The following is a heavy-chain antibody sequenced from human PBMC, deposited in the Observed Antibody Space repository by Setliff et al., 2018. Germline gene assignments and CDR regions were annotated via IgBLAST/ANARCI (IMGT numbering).Heavy chain of an antibody. CDR2: ISPGRSI. V-gene: IGHV4-59*01. Sequence: KPSETLSLTCSVSGGSISNFYWSWIRQPPGKGLEWIGSISPGRSINYNPSLRSRVTISGDTSQNYFSLKLTSVTEADTAVYYCARGPPGYYYYTNVWGQGTTVTVSS. CDR1: GGSISNFY. CDR3: ARGPPGYYYYTNV. J-gene: IGHJ6*03.